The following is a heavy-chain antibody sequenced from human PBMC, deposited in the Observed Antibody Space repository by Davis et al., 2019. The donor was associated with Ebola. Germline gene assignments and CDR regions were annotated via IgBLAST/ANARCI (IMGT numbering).Heavy chain of an antibody. D-gene: IGHD3-3*01. CDR3: ARVSTPFDFWSKNNWFDP. CDR1: GYTFTTYY. Sequence: ASVKVSCKASGYTFTTYYMHWVRQATGQGLEWMGWISAYNGNTNYAQKLQGRVTMTTDTSTSTAYMELRSLRSDDTAVYYCARVSTPFDFWSKNNWFDPWGQGTLVTVSS. CDR2: ISAYNGNT. J-gene: IGHJ5*02. V-gene: IGHV1-18*04.